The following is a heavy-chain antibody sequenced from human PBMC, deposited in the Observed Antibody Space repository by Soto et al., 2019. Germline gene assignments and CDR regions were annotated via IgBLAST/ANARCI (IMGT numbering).Heavy chain of an antibody. CDR3: ARDPKTSGGQHWAFNYFDS. J-gene: IGHJ4*02. CDR2: ISYDGTNK. Sequence: QVQLVESGGGVVQPGRSLRLSCAASGFSFSISPMHWVRQAPGKWPEWVARISYDGTNKFYADSVKGRFTISRDNSKSTLYLQVDSLRPEDAAVYYCARDPKTSGGQHWAFNYFDSWGQGTLVTVSS. CDR1: GFSFSISP. D-gene: IGHD7-27*01. V-gene: IGHV3-30-3*01.